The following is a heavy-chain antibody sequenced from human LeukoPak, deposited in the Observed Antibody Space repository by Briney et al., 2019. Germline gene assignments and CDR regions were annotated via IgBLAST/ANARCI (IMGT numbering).Heavy chain of an antibody. Sequence: GGSLRLSCAASGFTVSSNYMSWVRQAPGKGLEWVSVIYSGGSTYYADSVKGRFTISRDNSKNTLYLQMNSLRAEDTAVYYCAGGCSSTSCEHLPSPLHQWGQGTLVTVSS. CDR3: AGGCSSTSCEHLPSPLHQ. CDR1: GFTVSSNY. CDR2: IYSGGST. D-gene: IGHD2-2*01. V-gene: IGHV3-53*01. J-gene: IGHJ4*02.